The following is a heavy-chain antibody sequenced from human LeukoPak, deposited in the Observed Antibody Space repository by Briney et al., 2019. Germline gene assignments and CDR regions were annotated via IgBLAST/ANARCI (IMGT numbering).Heavy chain of an antibody. V-gene: IGHV3-23*01. D-gene: IGHD6-13*01. CDR1: GFTFSSYA. CDR2: ISGSGGST. J-gene: IGHJ4*02. CDR3: AKAAAGYYFDY. Sequence: GGSLRLSCAASGFTFSSYAMSWVRQAPGKGLEWVSAISGSGGSTYYADSVKGRFTISRDNSKSTLYLQMDSLRAEDTAAYYCAKAAAGYYFDYWGQGTLVTVSS.